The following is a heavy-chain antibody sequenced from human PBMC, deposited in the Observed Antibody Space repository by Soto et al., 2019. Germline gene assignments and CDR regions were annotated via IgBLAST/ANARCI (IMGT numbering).Heavy chain of an antibody. J-gene: IGHJ6*02. Sequence: SETLSLTCAVSGDSIDSSHWWNWVRQPPEKGLEWIGEINHSGSTNYNPSLKSRVTISVDTSKNQFSLKLSSVTAADTAVYYCARGGARLRYFDWLLAGGYYGMDVWGQGTTVTVSS. CDR2: INHSGST. CDR1: GDSIDSSHW. D-gene: IGHD3-9*01. V-gene: IGHV4-4*02. CDR3: ARGGARLRYFDWLLAGGYYGMDV.